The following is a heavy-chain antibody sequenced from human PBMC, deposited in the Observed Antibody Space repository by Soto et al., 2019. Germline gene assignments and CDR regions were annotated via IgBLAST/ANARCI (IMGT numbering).Heavy chain of an antibody. D-gene: IGHD6-13*01. CDR3: ARRLFSSTWPSYFDY. CDR1: GDSITSTSYY. V-gene: IGHV4-39*01. Sequence: PSETLSLTCTASGDSITSTSYYWGWIRQPSGKGLEWIGCIHYSGSTYYNPSLRSRVTSSVDTSKNQFSLKVSSVTAADTAVYYCARRLFSSTWPSYFDYWGEGTLVTVS. J-gene: IGHJ4*02. CDR2: IHYSGST.